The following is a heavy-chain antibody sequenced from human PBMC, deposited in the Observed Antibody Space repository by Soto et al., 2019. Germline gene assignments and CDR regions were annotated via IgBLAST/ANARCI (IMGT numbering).Heavy chain of an antibody. D-gene: IGHD3-16*01. V-gene: IGHV5-51*01. J-gene: IGHJ5*01. CDR1: GYIITNYW. Sequence: PGESPKISCQGSGYIITNYWIGWVRQMPGKGLEWMGVIYPGDSDTRYSPSFQGQVTISADKSISTAYLQWSSLKASDTDMYYCAFLASRFYVVTWGHGALVTGS. CDR3: AFLASRFYVVT. CDR2: IYPGDSDT.